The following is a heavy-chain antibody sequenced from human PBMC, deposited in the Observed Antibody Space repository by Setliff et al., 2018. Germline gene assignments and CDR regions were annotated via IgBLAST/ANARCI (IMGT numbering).Heavy chain of an antibody. V-gene: IGHV3-11*04. Sequence: PGESLKISCAASGFTFSNAWMSWVRQAPGKGLEWVSYISSSGSTIYYVDSVKGRFTIPRDNAKNSLYLQMNSLRAEDTAVYYCARYSSGWFFDYWGQGTPVTVSS. J-gene: IGHJ4*02. CDR1: GFTFSNAW. CDR3: ARYSSGWFFDY. D-gene: IGHD6-19*01. CDR2: ISSSGSTI.